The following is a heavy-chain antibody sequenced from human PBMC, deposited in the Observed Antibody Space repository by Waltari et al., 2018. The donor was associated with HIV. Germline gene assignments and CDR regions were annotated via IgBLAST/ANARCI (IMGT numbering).Heavy chain of an antibody. D-gene: IGHD2-21*02. CDR3: AKSRSGGDCLDY. V-gene: IGHV3-30*02. Sequence: QVQLVESGGGVVQPGGSLRLSCAASGFPFSSYGMHWVRQAPGKGLEWVAFIRYDGSNKYYADSVKGRFTISRDNSKNTLYLQMNSLRAEDTAVYYCAKSRSGGDCLDYWGQGTLVTVSS. CDR1: GFPFSSYG. CDR2: IRYDGSNK. J-gene: IGHJ4*02.